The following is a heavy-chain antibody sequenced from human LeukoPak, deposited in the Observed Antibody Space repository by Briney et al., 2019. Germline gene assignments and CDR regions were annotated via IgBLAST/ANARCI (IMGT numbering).Heavy chain of an antibody. CDR2: ITSSGSST. CDR1: GFTFSSYA. Sequence: GGSLRLSCAASGFTFSSYAMSWVRQAQGKGLEWVSAITSSGSSTYYADSVKGRFTTSRDNSKNTLYLQMNSLRAEDTAVYYCAKEKGFSSGWEHFDYWGQGTLVTVSS. V-gene: IGHV3-23*01. J-gene: IGHJ4*02. D-gene: IGHD6-19*01. CDR3: AKEKGFSSGWEHFDY.